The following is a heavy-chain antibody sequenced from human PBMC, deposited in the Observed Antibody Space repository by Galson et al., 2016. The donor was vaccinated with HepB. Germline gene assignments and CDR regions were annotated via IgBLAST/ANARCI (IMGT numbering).Heavy chain of an antibody. D-gene: IGHD1-14*01. CDR1: GYTFNTYN. Sequence: SVKVSCKASGYTFNTYNMHWVRQAPGQGLEWMGIIKPSGGNTIYAQKFQDRITMTRDTSTSTVYMELISLRSGDTAVYYCARELDHSFYFDYWGQGTLVTVSS. CDR2: IKPSGGNT. J-gene: IGHJ4*02. V-gene: IGHV1-46*02. CDR3: ARELDHSFYFDY.